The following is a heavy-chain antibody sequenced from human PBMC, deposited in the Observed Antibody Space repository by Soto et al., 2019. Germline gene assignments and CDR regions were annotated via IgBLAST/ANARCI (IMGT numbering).Heavy chain of an antibody. V-gene: IGHV6-1*01. Sequence: PAQTLSLTCAISGDSVSSNSAAWNWIRQSPSRGLEWLGRTYYRSKWYNDYAVSVKSRITINPDTSKNQFSLQLNSVTPEDTAVYYCARDPFTIFGVGHYYGMDVWSQGTTVTVSS. CDR2: TYYRSKWYN. CDR3: ARDPFTIFGVGHYYGMDV. CDR1: GDSVSSNSAA. D-gene: IGHD3-3*01. J-gene: IGHJ6*02.